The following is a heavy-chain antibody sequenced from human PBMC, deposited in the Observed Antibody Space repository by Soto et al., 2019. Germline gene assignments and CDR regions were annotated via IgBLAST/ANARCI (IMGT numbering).Heavy chain of an antibody. D-gene: IGHD6-19*01. CDR2: IWYDGSRT. J-gene: IGHJ4*02. CDR1: GFTFSTYG. CDR3: AREQIGVAGSTYDY. V-gene: IGHV3-33*01. Sequence: QVQLVESGGGVVQPGTSLRLSCAASGFTFSTYGMHWVRQAPGKGLDWVALIWYDGSRTHYAESVKGRFTISRDNSKNTLLLQMNNLRVEDTAVYYWAREQIGVAGSTYDYWGQGTLVTVSS.